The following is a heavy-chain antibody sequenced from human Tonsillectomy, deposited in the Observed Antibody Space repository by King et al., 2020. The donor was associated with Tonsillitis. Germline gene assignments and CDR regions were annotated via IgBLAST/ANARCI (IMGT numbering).Heavy chain of an antibody. J-gene: IGHJ5*02. D-gene: IGHD4-17*01. CDR3: AREGSGDYGDYWGS. Sequence: VQLVESGGGLVQPGGSRRLSCVASGFTFRRYWMSWVRQAPGKGLEWVANIDQDGRLKWYVDSVRGRLIISRDNAKNSLYLQMNDMRAGDTAVYFCAREGSGDYGDYWGSWGQGTLVAVSS. CDR2: IDQDGRLK. CDR1: GFTFRRYW. V-gene: IGHV3-7*03.